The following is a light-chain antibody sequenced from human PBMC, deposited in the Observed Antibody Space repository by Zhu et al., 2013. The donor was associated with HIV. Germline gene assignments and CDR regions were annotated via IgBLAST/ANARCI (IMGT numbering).Light chain of an antibody. CDR2: AAT. J-gene: IGKJ4*01. V-gene: IGKV3D-15*01. Sequence: EIVMTQSPATLSVSPGERATLSCRASQSVSSNLAWYQQKPGQAPRLVIYAATARATGIPARFSGSGSGTEFTLTISNLQSEDFAVYYCQQNNNWPLTFGGGTKVEIK. CDR3: QQNNNWPLT. CDR1: QSVSSN.